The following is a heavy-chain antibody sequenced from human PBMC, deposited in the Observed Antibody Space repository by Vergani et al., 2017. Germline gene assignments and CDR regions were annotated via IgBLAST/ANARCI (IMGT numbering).Heavy chain of an antibody. V-gene: IGHV3-7*01. CDR3: AIDSPGYGGYVQ. Sequence: EVKLEESGGGLVQPGGSLRLSCAASGFTFSTYWMTWVRQAPGKGLEWVANIKEDGTKTYYVDSVKGRFTISRDNAKNSLYLQIDSLRAEDTAVYYCAIDSPGYGGYVQWGQGSLVIVSS. CDR2: IKEDGTKT. J-gene: IGHJ4*02. CDR1: GFTFSTYW. D-gene: IGHD4-23*01.